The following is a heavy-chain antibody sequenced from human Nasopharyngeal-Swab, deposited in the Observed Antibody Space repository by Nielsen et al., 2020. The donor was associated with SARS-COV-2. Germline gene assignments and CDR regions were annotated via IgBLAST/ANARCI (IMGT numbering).Heavy chain of an antibody. CDR3: ANSDFWSGYYKPRYYYYGMDV. CDR2: ISYDGSNK. D-gene: IGHD3-3*01. V-gene: IGHV3-30*18. J-gene: IGHJ6*02. Sequence: WIRQPPGKGLEWVAVISYDGSNKYYADSVKGRFTISRDNSKNTLYLQMNSLRAEDTAVYYCANSDFWSGYYKPRYYYYGMDVWGQGTTVTVSS.